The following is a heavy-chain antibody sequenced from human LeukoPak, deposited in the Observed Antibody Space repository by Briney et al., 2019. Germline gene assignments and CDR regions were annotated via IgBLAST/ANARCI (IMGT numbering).Heavy chain of an antibody. J-gene: IGHJ4*02. CDR1: GYSISSGYY. CDR2: IYHSGST. CDR3: ARHEGSGGYSYGHSFDY. V-gene: IGHV4-38-2*01. Sequence: TTSETLSLTCAVSGYSISSGYYWGWIRQPPGKGVEWIGSIYHSGSTYYNPSLKSRVTISVDTSKNQFSLKLSSVTAADTAVYYSARHEGSGGYSYGHSFDYWGQGTLVTVSS. D-gene: IGHD5-18*01.